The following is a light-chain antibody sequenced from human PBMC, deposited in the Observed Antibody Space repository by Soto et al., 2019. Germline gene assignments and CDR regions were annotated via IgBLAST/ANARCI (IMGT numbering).Light chain of an antibody. CDR1: HIVTSNY. Sequence: EIVLTQSPGTLSLSPMERATVSFRASHIVTSNYLAWYQQKPGQAPRLLFFGASIRATGIPDRFSGSGSGTDFTLTISRLEPEDFAVYHCQQYGSSPTTFGQGTKVDIK. J-gene: IGKJ1*01. V-gene: IGKV3-20*01. CDR2: GAS. CDR3: QQYGSSPTT.